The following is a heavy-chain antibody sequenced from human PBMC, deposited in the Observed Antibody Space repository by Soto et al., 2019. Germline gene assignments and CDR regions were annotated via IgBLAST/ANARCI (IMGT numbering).Heavy chain of an antibody. CDR1: GGSISSGDYY. D-gene: IGHD5-18*01. Sequence: PSETLSLTCTVSGGSISSGDYYWSWIRQPPGKGLEWIGYIYYSGSTYYNPSLKSRVTISVDTSKNQFSLKLSSVTAADTAVYYCARQAVTAMVIDYSGQATLVTVSS. J-gene: IGHJ4*02. CDR2: IYYSGST. CDR3: ARQAVTAMVIDY. V-gene: IGHV4-30-4*01.